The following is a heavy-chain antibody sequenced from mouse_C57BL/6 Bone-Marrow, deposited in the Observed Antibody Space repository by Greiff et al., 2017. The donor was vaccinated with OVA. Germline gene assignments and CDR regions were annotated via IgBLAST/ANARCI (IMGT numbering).Heavy chain of an antibody. CDR1: GYAFTNYL. J-gene: IGHJ2*01. CDR3: ARRGSYYGDYDY. D-gene: IGHD2-13*01. V-gene: IGHV1-54*01. CDR2: INPGSGGT. Sequence: VQLQQSGAELVRPGTSVTVSCKASGYAFTNYLIEWVKQRPGQGLEWIGVINPGSGGTNYNEKFKGKATLTADKSSSTAYMPLSSLTSEDSADYFCARRGSYYGDYDYWGQGTTLTVSS.